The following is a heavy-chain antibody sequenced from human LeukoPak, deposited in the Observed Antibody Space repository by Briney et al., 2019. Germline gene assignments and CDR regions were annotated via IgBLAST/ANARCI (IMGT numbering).Heavy chain of an antibody. V-gene: IGHV3-21*01. Sequence: PGGSLRLSCAASRFTFSSYSMNWVRQAPGKGLEWVSSISSSSSYIYYADSVKGRFTISRDNAKNSLYLQMNSLRAEDTAVYYCASGSGSYAMDVWGKGTTVTISS. CDR3: ASGSGSYAMDV. J-gene: IGHJ6*04. D-gene: IGHD3-10*01. CDR1: RFTFSSYS. CDR2: ISSSSSYI.